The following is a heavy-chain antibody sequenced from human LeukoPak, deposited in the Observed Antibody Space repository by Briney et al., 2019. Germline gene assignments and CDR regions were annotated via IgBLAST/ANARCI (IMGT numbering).Heavy chain of an antibody. V-gene: IGHV4-59*01. J-gene: IGHJ4*02. CDR2: IYYSGST. D-gene: IGHD3-10*01. Sequence: SETLSLPLPVSGGSISSYYWSWIRPPPGKGLEWIGYIYYSGSTNYNPSLKSRVTISVDTSKNQFSLKLSSVTAADTAVYYCAGGYSAYYFDYWGQGTLVTVSS. CDR3: AGGYSAYYFDY. CDR1: GGSISSYY.